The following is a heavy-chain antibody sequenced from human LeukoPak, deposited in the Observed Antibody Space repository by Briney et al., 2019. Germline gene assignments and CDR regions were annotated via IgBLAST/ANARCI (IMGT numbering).Heavy chain of an antibody. Sequence: ASVKVSCKASGYTFTSNYIHWVRQAPGQGLEWMGMIYPRDGSTSYAQKFQGRVTMTRDTSTSTVYMELSSLRSEDTAVYYCARGSYYDFWSGQKPSYDAFDIWGQGTMVTVSS. CDR1: GYTFTSNY. D-gene: IGHD3-3*01. J-gene: IGHJ3*02. CDR2: IYPRDGST. CDR3: ARGSYYDFWSGQKPSYDAFDI. V-gene: IGHV1-46*01.